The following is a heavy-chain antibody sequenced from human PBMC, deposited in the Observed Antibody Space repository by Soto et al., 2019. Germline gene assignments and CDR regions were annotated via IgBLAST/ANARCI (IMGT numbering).Heavy chain of an antibody. CDR1: GFPLKNYV. V-gene: IGHV3-23*01. CDR2: IGISGHTA. J-gene: IGHJ3*02. Sequence: EVKLLESGGGLVQPGGSLRLSCVVSGFPLKNYVMNWVRQSPGKGLEWVADIGISGHTAYYADAVKGRFTISRDNSKSTLYLQMNSLRAEDTAVYYCSKDQFGRDDFDDGVDWEAPFDIGGQGTTVTVSS. D-gene: IGHD2-21*01. CDR3: SKDQFGRDDFDDGVDWEAPFDI.